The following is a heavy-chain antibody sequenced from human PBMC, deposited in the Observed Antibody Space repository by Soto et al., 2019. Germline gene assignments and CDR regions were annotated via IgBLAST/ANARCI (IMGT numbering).Heavy chain of an antibody. D-gene: IGHD2-15*01. CDR1: GFTVSSNY. J-gene: IGHJ3*02. CDR3: ARDHQESYCSGGSCYPDAFDI. Sequence: AGGSLRLSCAASGFTVSSNYMSWVRQAPGKGLEWVSVIYSGGSTYYADSVKGRFTISRDNSKNTLYLQMNSLRAEDTAVYYCARDHQESYCSGGSCYPDAFDIWGQGTMVTVSS. V-gene: IGHV3-66*01. CDR2: IYSGGST.